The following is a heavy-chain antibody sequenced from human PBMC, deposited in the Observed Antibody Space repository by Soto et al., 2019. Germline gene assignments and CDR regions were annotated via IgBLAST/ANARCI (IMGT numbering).Heavy chain of an antibody. J-gene: IGHJ4*02. Sequence: GGSLRLSCAASGFTFDDYAMHWVRQAPGKGLEWVSGISGNSGSIGYADSVKGRFTISRDNSKNTLYLQMNSLRAEDTAVYYCAKSLESIAAPPDYWGQGTLVTVSS. CDR2: ISGNSGSI. CDR1: GFTFDDYA. D-gene: IGHD6-6*01. V-gene: IGHV3-9*01. CDR3: AKSLESIAAPPDY.